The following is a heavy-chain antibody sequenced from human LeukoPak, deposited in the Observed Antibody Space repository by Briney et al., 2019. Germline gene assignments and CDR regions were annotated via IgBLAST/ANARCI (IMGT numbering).Heavy chain of an antibody. J-gene: IGHJ4*02. V-gene: IGHV4-59*08. CDR1: GGSISSYY. Sequence: PSETLSLTCTVSGGSISSYYWSWIRQPPGKGLEWIGYIYYSGSTNYNPSLKSRVTISVDTSKNQFSLKLSSVTAADTAVYYCARRSAAGSYFDYWGQGTLVTASS. D-gene: IGHD6-13*01. CDR2: IYYSGST. CDR3: ARRSAAGSYFDY.